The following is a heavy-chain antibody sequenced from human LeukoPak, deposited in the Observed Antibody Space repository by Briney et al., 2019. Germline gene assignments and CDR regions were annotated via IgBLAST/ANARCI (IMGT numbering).Heavy chain of an antibody. V-gene: IGHV3-7*01. CDR1: GSTFSSYW. D-gene: IGHD3-3*01. CDR2: IKQDGSEK. CDR3: ARSNTYYDFWGGRPGHAFDI. J-gene: IGHJ3*02. Sequence: GGSLRLSCAASGSTFSSYWMSWVRQAPGKGLEWVANIKQDGSEKYYVDSVKGRFTISRDNAKNSLYLQMNSLRAEDTAVYYCARSNTYYDFWGGRPGHAFDIWGQGTMVTVSS.